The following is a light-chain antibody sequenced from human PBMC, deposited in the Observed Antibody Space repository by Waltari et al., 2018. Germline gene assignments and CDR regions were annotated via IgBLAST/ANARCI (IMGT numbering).Light chain of an antibody. Sequence: QSALTQPASLSGSPGQSITISCAGTKNDIGTYNFVSWFQQFPGQAPKLIVSEATKRPSGVSYRFSWSKSGNTASLTISGLQAEDEADYYCCSYAGGSRVIFGGGTKLTVL. CDR3: CSYAGGSRVI. J-gene: IGLJ2*01. CDR1: KNDIGTYNF. CDR2: EAT. V-gene: IGLV2-23*01.